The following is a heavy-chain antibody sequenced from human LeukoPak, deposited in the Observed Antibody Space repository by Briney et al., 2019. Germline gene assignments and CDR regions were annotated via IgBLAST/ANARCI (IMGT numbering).Heavy chain of an antibody. D-gene: IGHD3-22*01. CDR2: FDPEDGET. CDR1: GHTLTELS. Sequence: ASVKVSCKVSGHTLTELSMHWVRQAPGKGLEWMGGFDPEDGETIYAQKFQGRVTMTEDTSTDTAYMELSSLRSEDTAVYYCATDLEYRTYYYDSSAFGGYWGQGTLVTVSS. V-gene: IGHV1-24*01. CDR3: ATDLEYRTYYYDSSAFGGY. J-gene: IGHJ4*02.